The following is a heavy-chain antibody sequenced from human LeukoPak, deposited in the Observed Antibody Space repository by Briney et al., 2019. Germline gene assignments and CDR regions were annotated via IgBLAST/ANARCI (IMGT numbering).Heavy chain of an antibody. CDR2: ISYDGSNK. V-gene: IGHV3-30*18. Sequence: QPGRSLRLSCAASGFTFSSYGMHWVRQAPGKGLEWVAVISYDGSNKYYADSVKGRFTISRDNSENTLYLQMNSLRAEDTAVYYCAKDSSSFAPYYFDYWGQGTLVTVSS. CDR1: GFTFSSYG. D-gene: IGHD6-6*01. CDR3: AKDSSSFAPYYFDY. J-gene: IGHJ4*02.